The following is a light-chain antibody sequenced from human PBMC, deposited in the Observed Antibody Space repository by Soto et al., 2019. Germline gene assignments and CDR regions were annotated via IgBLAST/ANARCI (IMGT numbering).Light chain of an antibody. V-gene: IGLV2-8*01. CDR3: SSYAGSNNFV. CDR1: SSDVGGYNY. J-gene: IGLJ1*01. Sequence: QSVLTQPPSASGSPGQSVTISCTGTSSDVGGYNYVSWYQQHPGKAPKLMIYDVSKRPSGVQDRFSGSKSGNAASLTVCGLPAEEEDYYYCSSYAGSNNFVFGTGTKVTVL. CDR2: DVS.